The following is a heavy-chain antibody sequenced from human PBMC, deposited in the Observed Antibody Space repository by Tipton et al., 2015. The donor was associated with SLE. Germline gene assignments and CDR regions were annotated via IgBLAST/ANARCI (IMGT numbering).Heavy chain of an antibody. V-gene: IGHV3-33*06. D-gene: IGHD2-15*01. CDR2: IWYDGSNK. CDR3: AKMDGYCSGGSCYSGDY. CDR1: GFTFSSYG. J-gene: IGHJ4*02. Sequence: SLRLSCAASGFTFSSYGMHWVRQAPGKGLEWVAVIWYDGSNKYYADSVKGRFTISRDNSKNTLYLQMNSLRAEDTAVYYCAKMDGYCSGGSCYSGDYWGQGTLVTVSS.